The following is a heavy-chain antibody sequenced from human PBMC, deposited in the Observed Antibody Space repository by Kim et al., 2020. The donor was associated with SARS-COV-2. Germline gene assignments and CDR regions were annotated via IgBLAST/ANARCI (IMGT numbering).Heavy chain of an antibody. J-gene: IGHJ4*02. D-gene: IGHD4-17*01. Sequence: SETLSLTCTVSGGSISSYYWSWIRQPPGKGLEWIGYIYYSGSTNYNPSLKSRVTISVDTSKNQFSLKLSSVTAADTAVYYCARARSSRTAFDYWGQGTLV. CDR2: IYYSGST. V-gene: IGHV4-59*01. CDR1: GGSISSYY. CDR3: ARARSSRTAFDY.